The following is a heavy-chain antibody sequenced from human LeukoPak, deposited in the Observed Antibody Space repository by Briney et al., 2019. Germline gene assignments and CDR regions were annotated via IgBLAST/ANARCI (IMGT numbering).Heavy chain of an antibody. J-gene: IGHJ6*04. V-gene: IGHV3-7*01. Sequence: AGSLRLSCAASGFTVSSNYMSWVRQAPGKGLEWVANIKQDGSEKYYVDSVKGRFTISRDNAKNSLYLQMNSLRAEDTAVYYCAELGITMIGGVWGKGTTVTISS. CDR3: AELGITMIGGV. D-gene: IGHD3-10*02. CDR2: IKQDGSEK. CDR1: GFTVSSNY.